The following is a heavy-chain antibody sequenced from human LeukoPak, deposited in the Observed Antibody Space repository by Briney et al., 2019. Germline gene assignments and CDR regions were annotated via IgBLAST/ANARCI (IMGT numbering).Heavy chain of an antibody. CDR2: ISGSSSYI. CDR1: GFTFSSYS. Sequence: GESLRLSCAASGFTFSSYSMNWVRQAPGKGLEWVSSISGSSSYIYYADSVKGRFTISRDNAKNSLYVQMNSLRAEDTAVYYCARVSVICGGDCFDYWGQGTLVTVSS. J-gene: IGHJ4*02. CDR3: ARVSVICGGDCFDY. D-gene: IGHD2-21*01. V-gene: IGHV3-21*01.